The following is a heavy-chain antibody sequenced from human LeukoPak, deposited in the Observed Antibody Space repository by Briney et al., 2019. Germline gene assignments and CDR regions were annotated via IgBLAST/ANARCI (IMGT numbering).Heavy chain of an antibody. CDR2: ISGSGGRT. CDR3: AKGARWELPLDY. CDR1: GFTFSSYA. J-gene: IGHJ4*02. V-gene: IGHV3-23*01. D-gene: IGHD1-26*01. Sequence: GGSLRLSCAASGFTFSSYAMSWVRQAPGKGLEWVSAISGSGGRTYYADSVKGRFTISRDNSMDTLYLQMNSLRADDTAVYYCAKGARWELPLDYWGQGTLVTISS.